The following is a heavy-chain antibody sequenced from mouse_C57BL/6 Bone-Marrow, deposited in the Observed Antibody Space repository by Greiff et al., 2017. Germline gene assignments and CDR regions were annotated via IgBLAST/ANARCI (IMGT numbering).Heavy chain of an antibody. CDR2: IDPSDSYT. Sequence: VKLQQPGAELVRPGTSVKLSCKASGYTFTSYWMHWVKQRPGQGLEWIGVIDPSDSYTNYNQKFKGKATLTVDTSSSTAYMQLSSLTSEDSAVYYCAIDGYYFHYWGQGTTLTVSS. CDR3: AIDGYYFHY. D-gene: IGHD2-3*01. V-gene: IGHV1-59*01. J-gene: IGHJ2*01. CDR1: GYTFTSYW.